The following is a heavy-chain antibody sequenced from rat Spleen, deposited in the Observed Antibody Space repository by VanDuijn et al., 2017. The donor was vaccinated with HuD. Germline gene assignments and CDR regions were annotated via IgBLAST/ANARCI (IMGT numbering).Heavy chain of an antibody. CDR1: GISLTSNS. Sequence: QVQLKESGPGLVQPSQTLSLTCTVSGISLTSNSVSWIRQPPGKGLEWMGVIWSHGGTDYNSAIKSRLTISRDTSKSQVFLEMNSLQIEDTAMYFCARGSAFFDYWGQGVMVTVSS. CDR2: IWSHGGT. D-gene: IGHD3-3*01. CDR3: ARGSAFFDY. J-gene: IGHJ2*01. V-gene: IGHV2-47*01.